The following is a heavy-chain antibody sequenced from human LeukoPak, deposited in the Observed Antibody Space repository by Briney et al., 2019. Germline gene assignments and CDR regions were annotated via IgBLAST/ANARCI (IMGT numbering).Heavy chain of an antibody. CDR1: GFSVSSNF. D-gene: IGHD3-10*01. J-gene: IGHJ6*02. CDR3: AKGGSYYGMDV. V-gene: IGHV3-66*01. Sequence: GGSLRLSCAASGFSVSSNFMSWVRQAPGKGLECVSVIYSGGDTYYADSVRGRFTISRDKSKNTLYLQMDSLRVEDTAVYYCAKGGSYYGMDVWGQGTTVTASS. CDR2: IYSGGDT.